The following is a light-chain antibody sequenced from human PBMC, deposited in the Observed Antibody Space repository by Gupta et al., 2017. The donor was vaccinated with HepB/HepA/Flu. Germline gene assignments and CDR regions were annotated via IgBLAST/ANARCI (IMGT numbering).Light chain of an antibody. Sequence: NFMLTQPHSVSESPGKTVTISCTRSSGSIASNYVQWYQQRPGSAPTTVIYEDNQRPSGVPDRFSGSIDSSSNSASLTISGLKTEDEADYSCQSYDSRNRGVVFGGGIKLTVI. V-gene: IGLV6-57*03. CDR2: EDN. CDR1: SGSIASNY. J-gene: IGLJ2*01. CDR3: QSYDSRNRGVV.